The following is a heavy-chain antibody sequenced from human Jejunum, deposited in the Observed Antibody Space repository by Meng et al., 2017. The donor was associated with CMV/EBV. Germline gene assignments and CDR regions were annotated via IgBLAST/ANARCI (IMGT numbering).Heavy chain of an antibody. CDR2: ISGYNGTT. J-gene: IGHJ6*02. V-gene: IGHV1-18*01. CDR3: ARPVPAAISWGPTYYGMDV. CDR1: SG. D-gene: IGHD2-2*01. Sequence: SGLSWVRRPPGQGLEWMGTISGYNGTTKYAQRFQGRVSITADTSTNSVFMELRSLTSDDTAVYYCARPVPAAISWGPTYYGMDVWGQGTTVTVSS.